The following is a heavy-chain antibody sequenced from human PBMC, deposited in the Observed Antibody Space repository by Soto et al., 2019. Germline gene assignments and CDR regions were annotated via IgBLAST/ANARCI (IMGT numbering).Heavy chain of an antibody. V-gene: IGHV3-23*01. CDR3: AKDRHPDGIWTFDY. D-gene: IGHD3-9*01. CDR2: NNGGGGTT. Sequence: EVQLLESGGHLIQPGESLRLSCAASGFSFSGYTMNWVRQAQGKGLEWISGNNGGGGTTYYADSVKGRFTISRDDSKNILYLQMNSPRAEDTAIYYCAKDRHPDGIWTFDYWGRGTLVTVSS. J-gene: IGHJ4*02. CDR1: GFSFSGYT.